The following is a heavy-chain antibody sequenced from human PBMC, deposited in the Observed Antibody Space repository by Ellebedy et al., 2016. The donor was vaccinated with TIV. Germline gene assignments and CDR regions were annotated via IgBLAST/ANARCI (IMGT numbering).Heavy chain of an antibody. V-gene: IGHV4-31*03. CDR2: IYYSGST. Sequence: MPSETLSLTCTVSGGSISSGAFYWTWIRQQPGKGLEWIGNIYYSGSTYYRPSLKSRITISLDTSKNQFSLRLSSVTAAATAVYYCARDEGGSGSLSYWGQGTLVTVSS. CDR3: ARDEGGSGSLSY. D-gene: IGHD3-10*01. CDR1: GGSISSGAFY. J-gene: IGHJ4*02.